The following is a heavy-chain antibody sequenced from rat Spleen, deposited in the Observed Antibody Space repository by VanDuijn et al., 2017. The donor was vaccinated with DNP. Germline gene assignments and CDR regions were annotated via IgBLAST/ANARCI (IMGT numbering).Heavy chain of an antibody. CDR3: VTHPSWFGY. J-gene: IGHJ3*01. Sequence: EVQLVESGGGVVQPGRSLKLSCAASGFNFSDYNMAWVRQTPKEGLEWVTAILFDGSRTYYRDSVKGRFTISRDNAKRTQYLQMDSLRSEDTATYYCVTHPSWFGYWGPGTLVTVSS. CDR2: ILFDGSRT. V-gene: IGHV5-7*01. CDR1: GFNFSDYN.